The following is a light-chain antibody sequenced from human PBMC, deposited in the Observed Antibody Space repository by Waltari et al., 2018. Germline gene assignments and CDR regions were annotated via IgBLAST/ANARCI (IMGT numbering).Light chain of an antibody. CDR2: YDS. CDR3: QVWDDVTDSGV. Sequence: YVLTPPPSVSVDPGQTARLTCGGDNIGSKSVNWYQQKPGQAPVLVMFYDSDRPSEIPERFSGSNSGNTATLTISWVEAGDEADYHCQVWDDVTDSGVFGGGTKLTVL. CDR1: NIGSKS. V-gene: IGLV3-21*04. J-gene: IGLJ3*02.